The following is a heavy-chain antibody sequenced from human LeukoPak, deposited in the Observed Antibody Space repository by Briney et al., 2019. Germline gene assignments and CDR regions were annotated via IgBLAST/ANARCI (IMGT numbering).Heavy chain of an antibody. CDR3: ASVGRGYSYGYIDY. CDR2: IYYSGST. J-gene: IGHJ4*02. D-gene: IGHD5-18*01. CDR1: GGSISSSSYY. V-gene: IGHV4-39*07. Sequence: SETLSLTCTVSGGSISSSSYYWGWIRQPPGKGLEWIGSIYYSGSTYYNPSLKSRVTISVDTSKNQFSLKLSSVTAADTAVYYCASVGRGYSYGYIDYWGQGTLVTVSS.